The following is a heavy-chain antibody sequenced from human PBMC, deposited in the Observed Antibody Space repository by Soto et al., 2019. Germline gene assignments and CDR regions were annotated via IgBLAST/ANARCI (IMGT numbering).Heavy chain of an antibody. CDR3: ARLGDIVVVPAARPAFDI. D-gene: IGHD2-2*01. CDR1: GYTFTSYY. Sequence: GASVKVSCKASGYTFTSYYMHLVRQAPGQGLEWMGIINPSGGSTSYAQKFQGRVTMTRDTSTSTVYMELSSLRSEDTAVYYCARLGDIVVVPAARPAFDIWGQGTMVTVSS. V-gene: IGHV1-46*03. CDR2: INPSGGST. J-gene: IGHJ3*02.